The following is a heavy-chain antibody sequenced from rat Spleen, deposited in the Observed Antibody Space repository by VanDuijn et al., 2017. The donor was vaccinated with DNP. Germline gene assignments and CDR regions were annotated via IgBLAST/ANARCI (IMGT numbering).Heavy chain of an antibody. D-gene: IGHD1-3*01. CDR1: GYSITRNYR. CDR3: AIWTRYFDY. Sequence: EVQLQESGPGLVESSQSLSLTCSVTGYSITRNYRWNWIRKFPGNKLEWMGYINSADSTYYNPSLKSRIAITRETSRNQFFLQLNSVTTEDTATVDCAIWTRYFDYWCQVVMVTVSS. CDR2: INSADST. J-gene: IGHJ2*01. V-gene: IGHV3-3*01.